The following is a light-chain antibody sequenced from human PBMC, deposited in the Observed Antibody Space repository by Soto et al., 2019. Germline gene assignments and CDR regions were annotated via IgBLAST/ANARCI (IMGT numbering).Light chain of an antibody. CDR3: QQYDTSPRT. Sequence: EVVLTQSPVTLSVSPGERATLSCRASQSVSSYLAWYQQKPGQAPRLLIYDASNRATGIPARFSGSGSGTDFTLSISRLEPEDFAVYYCQQYDTSPRTFGQGTKVDI. CDR1: QSVSSY. CDR2: DAS. J-gene: IGKJ1*01. V-gene: IGKV3-20*01.